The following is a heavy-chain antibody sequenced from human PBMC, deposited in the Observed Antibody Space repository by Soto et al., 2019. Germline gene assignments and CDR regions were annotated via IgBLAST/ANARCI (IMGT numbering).Heavy chain of an antibody. Sequence: GGSLRLSCLASGFTFSDYAMTWVRHVPGRGLEWVSSLNGAGGSTYYADSVRGRFTISRDNSQNTLFLQMNRLTVDDTAIYYCAAPRDEYGSGISWFTYCMDVWGQGTTVTVSS. CDR3: AAPRDEYGSGISWFTYCMDV. CDR1: GFTFSDYA. J-gene: IGHJ6*02. V-gene: IGHV3-23*01. D-gene: IGHD3-10*01. CDR2: LNGAGGST.